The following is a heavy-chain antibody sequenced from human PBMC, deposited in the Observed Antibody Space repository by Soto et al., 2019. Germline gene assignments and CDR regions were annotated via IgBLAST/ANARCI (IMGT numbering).Heavy chain of an antibody. Sequence: GGSLRLSCISSGFTFRTYTRNWVRQAAGKGLEWVSGIRGFSPYTFYAESVRGRFTISRDNAKNSLFLQMDSLRAEDTAVYYCARDRGYDAHDYYYNAMDVWGQGTTVTVSS. CDR3: ARDRGYDAHDYYYNAMDV. CDR1: GFTFRTYT. CDR2: IRGFSPYT. J-gene: IGHJ6*02. D-gene: IGHD3-10*01. V-gene: IGHV3-21*01.